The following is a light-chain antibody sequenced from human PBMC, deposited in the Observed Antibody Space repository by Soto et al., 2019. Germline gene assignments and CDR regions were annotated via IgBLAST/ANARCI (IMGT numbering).Light chain of an antibody. J-gene: IGKJ1*01. Sequence: DVVLTQSPDSLAVSLAEGATINANSSHNLIYSAKNKNNLAWYQQKPGQPPKLLIYWASIRQSGVPDRLSGSGSGTDFTLTISSLQAEDVAIYYCQQYFGTPWTFGQGTKVEIK. CDR3: QQYFGTPWT. CDR2: WAS. CDR1: HNLIYSAKNKNN. V-gene: IGKV4-1*01.